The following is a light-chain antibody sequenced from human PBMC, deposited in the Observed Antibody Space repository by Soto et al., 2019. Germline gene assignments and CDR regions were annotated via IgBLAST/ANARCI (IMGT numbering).Light chain of an antibody. CDR3: SSYTSSSTVI. J-gene: IGLJ2*01. V-gene: IGLV2-14*01. CDR2: DVR. CDR1: SSDIGGYNY. Sequence: ALTQPASMSGSPGQSITISCTGTSSDIGGYNYISWYQQLPGKAPKFIIYDVRNRPSGVSNRFSGSRSGNTASLTISGLQAEDEADYYCSSYTSSSTVIFGGGTKLTVL.